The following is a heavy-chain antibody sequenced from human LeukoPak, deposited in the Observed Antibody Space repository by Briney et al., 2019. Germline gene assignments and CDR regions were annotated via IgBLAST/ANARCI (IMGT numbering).Heavy chain of an antibody. V-gene: IGHV1-2*02. CDR2: INPNSGGT. Sequence: GASVKVSCKASGYTFTGYYMHWVRQAPGQGPEWMGWINPNSGGTNYAQKFQGRVTMTRDASISTAYMELSRLRSDDTAVYYCARDAEPLRFLEWFPTNYWGQGTLVTVSS. J-gene: IGHJ4*02. CDR1: GYTFTGYY. D-gene: IGHD3-3*01. CDR3: ARDAEPLRFLEWFPTNY.